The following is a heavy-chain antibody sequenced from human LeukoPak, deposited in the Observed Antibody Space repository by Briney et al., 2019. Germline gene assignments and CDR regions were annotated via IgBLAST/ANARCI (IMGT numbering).Heavy chain of an antibody. CDR3: ARDESTSILWW. D-gene: IGHD2-21*01. Sequence: ASVKVSCKASGYTFTDFYMHWVRQAPGQGLEWMGWINPDSGGTRYSQKFQGRVTMTRDTSTSTVYMELSSLRSEDTAVYYCARDESTSILWWWGQGTLVTVSS. V-gene: IGHV1-2*02. CDR2: INPDSGGT. CDR1: GYTFTDFY. J-gene: IGHJ1*01.